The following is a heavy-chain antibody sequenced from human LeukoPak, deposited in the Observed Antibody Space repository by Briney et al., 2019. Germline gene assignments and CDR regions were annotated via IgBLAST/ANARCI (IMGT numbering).Heavy chain of an antibody. CDR1: GGSISSYY. J-gene: IGHJ4*02. CDR2: IYYSGST. CDR3: ARGRDGYNLYYFDY. V-gene: IGHV4-59*01. D-gene: IGHD5-24*01. Sequence: SETLSLTCTVSGGSISSYYWSWIRQPPGKGLEWIGYIYYSGSTNYNPSLKSRVNISVDTSKNQFSLKLSSVTAADTAVYYCARGRDGYNLYYFDYWGQGTLVTVSS.